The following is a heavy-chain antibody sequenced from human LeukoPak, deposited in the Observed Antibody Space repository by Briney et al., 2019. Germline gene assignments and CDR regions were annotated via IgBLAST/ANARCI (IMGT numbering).Heavy chain of an antibody. J-gene: IGHJ4*02. V-gene: IGHV4-39*07. CDR3: ATIAVAVHFDY. CDR1: GGSISSGSYY. D-gene: IGHD6-19*01. CDR2: IYHSGST. Sequence: SQTLSLTCTVSGGSISSGSYYWSWIRQPPGKGLEWIGSIYHSGSTYYNPSLKSRVTISVDTSKNQFSLKLSSVTAADTAVYYCATIAVAVHFDYWGQGTLVTVSS.